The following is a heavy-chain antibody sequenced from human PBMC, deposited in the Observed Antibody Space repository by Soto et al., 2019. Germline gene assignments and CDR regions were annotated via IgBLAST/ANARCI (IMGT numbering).Heavy chain of an antibody. CDR1: GGSVSSGSYY. J-gene: IGHJ4*02. D-gene: IGHD3-10*01. V-gene: IGHV4-61*03. Sequence: QVQLQESGPGLVKPSETLSLTCTVSGGSVSSGSYYWSWIRQPPGKGLEWIGYIYYNGITNSNPSTKRPVTLSVDQSKYRFSLQLTSVTAAETPVYYCACDEGRSGSFPPFDYWGQGTLVTVSS. CDR3: ACDEGRSGSFPPFDY. CDR2: IYYNGIT.